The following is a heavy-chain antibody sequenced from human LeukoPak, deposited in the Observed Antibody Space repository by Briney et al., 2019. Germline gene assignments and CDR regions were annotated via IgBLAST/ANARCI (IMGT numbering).Heavy chain of an antibody. CDR3: ARSRKGGPYYFDY. CDR1: GGSFSGYY. V-gene: IGHV4-34*01. J-gene: IGHJ4*02. D-gene: IGHD3-16*01. CDR2: INHSGST. Sequence: SETLSLTCAVYGGSFSGYYWSWIRQPPGKGLEWIGEINHSGSTNYNPSLKSRVTISVDTSKNQFSLKLSSVTAADTAMYYCARSRKGGPYYFDYWGQGTLVTVSS.